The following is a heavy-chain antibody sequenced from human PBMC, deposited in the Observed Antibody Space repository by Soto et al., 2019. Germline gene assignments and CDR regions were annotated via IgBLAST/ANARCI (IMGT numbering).Heavy chain of an antibody. V-gene: IGHV3-66*01. J-gene: IGHJ4*02. CDR3: AAYSHKGY. CDR2: IYSGGST. D-gene: IGHD3-16*01. CDR1: GFTVSNNY. Sequence: EEQLVESGGDLVQPGGSLRLSCAASGFTVSNNYMSWVRQAPGKGLEWVSLIYSGGSTYYADSVKGRFTIPRDSSKNTLYLKTNSLRAEDTAMYYCAAYSHKGYWGQGTLVTVAS.